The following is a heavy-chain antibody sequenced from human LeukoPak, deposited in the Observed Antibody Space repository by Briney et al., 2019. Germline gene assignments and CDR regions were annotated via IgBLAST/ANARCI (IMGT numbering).Heavy chain of an antibody. D-gene: IGHD6-19*01. CDR1: GFTFSSYA. Sequence: PGGSLRLSCAASGFTFSSYAMSWVRQAPGKGLEWVSAISGSGDITYYADSVKGRFTISRDNSKNTLYLQMNSLRAEDTAVYYCAKGSSGWYFSFYYYYMDVWGKGTTVTVSS. V-gene: IGHV3-23*01. J-gene: IGHJ6*03. CDR3: AKGSSGWYFSFYYYYMDV. CDR2: ISGSGDIT.